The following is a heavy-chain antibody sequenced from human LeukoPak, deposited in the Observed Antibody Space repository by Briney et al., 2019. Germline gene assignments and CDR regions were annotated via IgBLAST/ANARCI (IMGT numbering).Heavy chain of an antibody. V-gene: IGHV3-30*02. CDR2: IRYDGSNK. Sequence: GGSLRLSCAASGFTFSSYGMHWVRQAPGKGLEWVAFIRYDGSNKYYADSVKGRFTISRDNSKNTLYLQMNSLRAEDTAVYYCARDDGGDFNDAFDIWGQGTMVAVSS. D-gene: IGHD2-21*02. CDR3: ARDDGGDFNDAFDI. J-gene: IGHJ3*02. CDR1: GFTFSSYG.